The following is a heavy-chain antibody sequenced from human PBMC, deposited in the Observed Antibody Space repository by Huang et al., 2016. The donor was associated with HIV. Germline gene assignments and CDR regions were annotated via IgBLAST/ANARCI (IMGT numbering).Heavy chain of an antibody. CDR2: IYPDDSDT. D-gene: IGHD6-6*01. CDR3: ARRFSSSSGYFDY. CDR1: GYSFSSYW. J-gene: IGHJ4*02. Sequence: VQLVQSGAEVKKPGESLKISCKGSGYSFSSYWIAWVRQMPGKGLEWGEIIYPDDSDTPYSPSFEGQVTISADKSIGTAYLQWSSLKASDTAMYYCARRFSSSSGYFDYWGQGSLVTVSS. V-gene: IGHV5-51*01.